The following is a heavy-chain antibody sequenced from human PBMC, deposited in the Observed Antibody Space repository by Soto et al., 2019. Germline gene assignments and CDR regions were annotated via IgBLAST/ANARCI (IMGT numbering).Heavy chain of an antibody. Sequence: QVQLQQWGAGLLRPSETLSLSCDVYGGSLGDYYWSWIRQSPGKGLEWIVEISHSGNTNYNPSLKSRVIILIDTSKNQFSLKLSFVTAADTAVYYCARGRMGYSSSWYVDWGRGTLVTVSS. V-gene: IGHV4-34*01. CDR3: ARGRMGYSSSWYVD. CDR1: GGSLGDYY. CDR2: ISHSGNT. D-gene: IGHD6-13*01. J-gene: IGHJ4*02.